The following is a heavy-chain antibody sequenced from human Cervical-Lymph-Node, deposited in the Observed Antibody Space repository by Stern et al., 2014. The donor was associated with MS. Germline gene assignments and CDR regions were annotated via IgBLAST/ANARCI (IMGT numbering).Heavy chain of an antibody. D-gene: IGHD3-22*01. CDR1: GYTFTGYY. Sequence: VQLVESGAEVKKPGASVKVSCKASGYTFTGYYMHWVRQAPGQGLEWMGRIKPNSGGTNYAQKFQGSVTMTRATSIRTDYMEMSRLGSDATAVYYCARDRYYYDSSGSPPDYWGQGTLVTVSS. J-gene: IGHJ4*02. V-gene: IGHV1-2*06. CDR2: IKPNSGGT. CDR3: ARDRYYYDSSGSPPDY.